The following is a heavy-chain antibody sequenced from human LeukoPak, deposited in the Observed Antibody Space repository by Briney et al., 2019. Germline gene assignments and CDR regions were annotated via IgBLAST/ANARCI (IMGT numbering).Heavy chain of an antibody. CDR1: GFTFSSYA. V-gene: IGHV3-23*01. D-gene: IGHD2-15*01. J-gene: IGHJ4*02. CDR2: ISGSGGST. Sequence: GGSLRLSCAASGFTFSSYAMSWVRQAPGKGLEWVSAISGSGGSTYYADSVKGRFTISRDNSKNTLYLQMNSLRAEDTAVYYCAREAGYCSGGSCYQGYFDYWGQGTLVTVSS. CDR3: AREAGYCSGGSCYQGYFDY.